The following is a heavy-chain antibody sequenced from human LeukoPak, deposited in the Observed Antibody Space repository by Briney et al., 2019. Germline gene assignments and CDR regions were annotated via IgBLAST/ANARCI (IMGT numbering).Heavy chain of an antibody. CDR3: ARVPLEWLLSDWFDP. CDR2: ISYDGSNK. CDR1: GFTFSSYA. J-gene: IGHJ5*02. V-gene: IGHV3-30-3*01. Sequence: SGGSLRLSCAASGFTFSSYAMHWVRQAPGKGLEWVAVISYDGSNKYYADSVKGRFTISRDNSKNTLYLQMNSLRAEDTAVYYCARVPLEWLLSDWFDPWAQGTLVTVSS. D-gene: IGHD3-3*01.